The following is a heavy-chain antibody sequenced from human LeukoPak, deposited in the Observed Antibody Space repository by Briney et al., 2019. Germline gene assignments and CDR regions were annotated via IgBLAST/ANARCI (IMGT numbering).Heavy chain of an antibody. D-gene: IGHD6-19*01. J-gene: IGHJ4*02. Sequence: SETLSLTCTVSGGSISSYYWGWIRQPPGKGLEWIGSIYYSGSTYYNPSLKSRVTISVDTSKNQFSLKLSSVTAADTAVYYCARQTAVARYFDYWGQGTLVTVSS. CDR1: GGSISSYY. CDR3: ARQTAVARYFDY. CDR2: IYYSGST. V-gene: IGHV4-39*01.